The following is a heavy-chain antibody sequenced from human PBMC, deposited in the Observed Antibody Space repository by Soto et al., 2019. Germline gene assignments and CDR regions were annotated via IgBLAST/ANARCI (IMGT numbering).Heavy chain of an antibody. CDR3: ARSPTYYDFWSGYYTGSGFDY. Sequence: PSETLSLTCTVSGGSISSYYWSWIRQPPGKGLEWIGYIYYSGSTNYNPSLKSRVTISVDTSKNQFSLKLSSVTAADTAVYYCARSPTYYDFWSGYYTGSGFDYWGQGTLVTVSS. D-gene: IGHD3-3*01. J-gene: IGHJ4*02. CDR1: GGSISSYY. V-gene: IGHV4-59*01. CDR2: IYYSGST.